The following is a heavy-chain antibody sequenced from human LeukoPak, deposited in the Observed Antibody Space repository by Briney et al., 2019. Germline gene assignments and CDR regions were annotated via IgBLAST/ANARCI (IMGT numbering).Heavy chain of an antibody. D-gene: IGHD2-2*01. CDR3: ARPPGFSTSFWD. CDR2: IYYSGST. V-gene: IGHV4-39*01. J-gene: IGHJ4*02. CDR1: GGSISGSSYY. Sequence: SETLSLTCTVSGGSISGSSYYGGWIRQPPGKGREWIGCIYYSGSTYYKPSLKSRVTISVDTSKNQFSLKLSSVTAADTAVYYCARPPGFSTSFWDWGQGTLVTVSS.